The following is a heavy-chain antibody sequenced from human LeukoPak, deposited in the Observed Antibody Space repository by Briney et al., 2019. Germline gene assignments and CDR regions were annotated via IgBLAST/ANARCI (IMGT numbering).Heavy chain of an antibody. Sequence: GGSLRLSCAASGFTFSSYGMHWVRQAPGKGLEWVAYIQYDGSNEQYAHSVKGRFRISRDSSKNILYLQMDSLRAEDTAVYYCAKDRCSNGIGCYYYYMDVWGKGTTVTISS. CDR2: IQYDGSNE. V-gene: IGHV3-30*02. CDR3: AKDRCSNGIGCYYYYMDV. CDR1: GFTFSSYG. J-gene: IGHJ6*03. D-gene: IGHD2-8*01.